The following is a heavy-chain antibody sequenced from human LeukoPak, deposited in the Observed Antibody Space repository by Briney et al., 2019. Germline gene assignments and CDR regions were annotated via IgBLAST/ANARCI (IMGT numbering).Heavy chain of an antibody. V-gene: IGHV3-53*01. CDR3: ARGPRAPYYGMDV. J-gene: IGHJ6*02. CDR1: GFTVSSNY. CDR2: IYSGGST. Sequence: GGSLRLSCAASGFTVSSNYMSWVRQAPGKGLEWVSVIYSGGSTYYADSVKGRFTISRDNSKNTLYPQMNSLRAEDTAPYYCARGPRAPYYGMDVWGQGTTVTVSS.